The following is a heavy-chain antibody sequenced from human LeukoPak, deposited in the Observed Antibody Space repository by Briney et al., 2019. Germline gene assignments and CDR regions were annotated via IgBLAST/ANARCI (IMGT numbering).Heavy chain of an antibody. D-gene: IGHD3-22*01. V-gene: IGHV4-34*01. Sequence: SETLSLTCAVYGGSFSGYYWSWIRQPPGKGLEWIGEINHSGSTNYNPSLKSRVTILVDTSKNQFSLKLSSVTAADTAVYYCARGRPYYYDSSGPYNYWGQGTLVTVSS. CDR2: INHSGST. CDR3: ARGRPYYYDSSGPYNY. CDR1: GGSFSGYY. J-gene: IGHJ4*02.